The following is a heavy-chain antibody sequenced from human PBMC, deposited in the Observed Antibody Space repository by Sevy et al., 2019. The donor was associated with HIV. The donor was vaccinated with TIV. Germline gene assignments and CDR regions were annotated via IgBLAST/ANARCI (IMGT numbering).Heavy chain of an antibody. V-gene: IGHV3-15*07. CDR3: TTDSLYY. J-gene: IGHJ4*02. Sequence: GGSLRLSCAASGLTFSNAWMNWVRQAPGKGLEWVGRIKSKVDGGAPYYAAPVKGRFTISRDDSYNTLYLQMNSLKTEDTAVYYCTTDSLYYWGQGTLVTVSS. CDR1: GLTFSNAW. CDR2: IKSKVDGGAP. D-gene: IGHD2-15*01.